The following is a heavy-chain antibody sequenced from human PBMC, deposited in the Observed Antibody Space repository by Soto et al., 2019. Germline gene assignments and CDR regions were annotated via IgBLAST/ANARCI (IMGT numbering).Heavy chain of an antibody. CDR1: GGSISSYY. CDR2: IYYSGST. V-gene: IGHV4-59*01. Sequence: QVQLQESGPGLVKPSETLSLTCTVSGGSISSYYWSWIRQPPGKGLEWIGYIYYSGSTNYNPSLKSRVTISVDTSKNPFSLKLSSVTAADTAVYYCARERGEDIVVVGYFDYWGQGTLVTVSS. J-gene: IGHJ4*02. D-gene: IGHD2-15*01. CDR3: ARERGEDIVVVGYFDY.